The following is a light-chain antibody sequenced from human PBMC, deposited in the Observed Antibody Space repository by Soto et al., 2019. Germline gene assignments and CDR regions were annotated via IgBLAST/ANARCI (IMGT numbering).Light chain of an antibody. J-gene: IGKJ2*01. CDR2: KAS. CDR1: QSISSW. CDR3: QQYNSYPLYT. V-gene: IGKV1-5*03. Sequence: DIQRTQSPSTLSASVGDRVTITCRASQSISSWLAGYQQKPGKAPKLLIYKASSLESVVPSRFSGSGSGTEFTLTISSLQPDDFANYYCQQYNSYPLYTFGQGTKREIK.